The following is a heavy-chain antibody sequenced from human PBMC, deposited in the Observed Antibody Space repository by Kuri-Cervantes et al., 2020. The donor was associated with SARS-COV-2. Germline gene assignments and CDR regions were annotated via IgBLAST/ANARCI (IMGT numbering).Heavy chain of an antibody. Sequence: GESLKISCAASGFTFSSYAMHWVRQAPGKGLEWVAVISYDGSNKYYADSVKGRFTISRDNSKNTLYLQMNSLRAEDTAVYYCANDIVVVSMDVWGKGTTGTGSS. J-gene: IGHJ6*04. CDR2: ISYDGSNK. V-gene: IGHV3-30-3*02. CDR1: GFTFSSYA. D-gene: IGHD2-2*01. CDR3: ANDIVVVSMDV.